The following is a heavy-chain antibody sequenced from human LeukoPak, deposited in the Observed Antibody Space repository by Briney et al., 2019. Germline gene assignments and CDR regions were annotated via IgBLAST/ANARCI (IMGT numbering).Heavy chain of an antibody. V-gene: IGHV5-51*01. J-gene: IGHJ4*02. Sequence: GESLKISCKGSGYSFTSYWIGWVRPMPGKGLEWMGIIYPGDSDTRYSPSFQGQVTISADKSISTAYLQCSSLKASDTAMYYCARGDRHYDFWSGYSDFDYWGQGTLVTVSS. D-gene: IGHD3-3*01. CDR3: ARGDRHYDFWSGYSDFDY. CDR2: IYPGDSDT. CDR1: GYSFTSYW.